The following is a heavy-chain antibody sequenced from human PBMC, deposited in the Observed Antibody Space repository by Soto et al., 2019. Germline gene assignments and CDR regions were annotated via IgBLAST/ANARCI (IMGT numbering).Heavy chain of an antibody. V-gene: IGHV3-23*01. CDR2: ISGSGGST. D-gene: IGHD2-2*01. Sequence: PGGSLRLSCAASGFTFSSYAMSWVRQAPGKGLEWVSAISGSGGSTYYADSVKGRFTISRDNSKNTLYLQMNSLRAEDTAVYYCAKDVVVVPAAMLGWFDPWGQGTLVTVSS. J-gene: IGHJ5*02. CDR1: GFTFSSYA. CDR3: AKDVVVVPAAMLGWFDP.